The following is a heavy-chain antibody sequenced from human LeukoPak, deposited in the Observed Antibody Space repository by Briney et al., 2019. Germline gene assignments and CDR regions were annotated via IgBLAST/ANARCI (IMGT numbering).Heavy chain of an antibody. CDR1: GGSISSGGYY. Sequence: SETLSLTCTVSGGSISSGGYYWSWIRQHPGKGLEWIGYIYYSGSTYYNPSLKSRVTISVDTSKNQFSLKLSSVTAADTAVYYCARDRPVSMGAQPGAFDIWGQGTMVTVSS. CDR2: IYYSGST. CDR3: ARDRPVSMGAQPGAFDI. V-gene: IGHV4-31*03. D-gene: IGHD3-16*01. J-gene: IGHJ3*02.